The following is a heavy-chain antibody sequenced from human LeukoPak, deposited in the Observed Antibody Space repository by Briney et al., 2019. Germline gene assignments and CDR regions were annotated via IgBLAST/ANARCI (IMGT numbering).Heavy chain of an antibody. V-gene: IGHV3-23*01. CDR2: INGSGGST. CDR3: AKPIVGATRVGYFDY. CDR1: GFTFSTYA. J-gene: IGHJ4*02. Sequence: HPGGSLRLSCAASGFTFSTYAMSWVRQAPGKGLEWVSTINGSGGSTYYADSVKGRFTISRDNSKNTLYLQMNSLRAEDTAVYYCAKPIVGATRVGYFDYWGQGTLVTVSS. D-gene: IGHD1-26*01.